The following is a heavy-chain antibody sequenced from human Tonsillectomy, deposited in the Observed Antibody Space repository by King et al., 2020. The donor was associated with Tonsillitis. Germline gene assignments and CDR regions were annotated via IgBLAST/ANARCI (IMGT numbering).Heavy chain of an antibody. CDR2: IDWDADK. CDR3: ARISNDFWSGFADY. V-gene: IGHV2-70*01. CDR1: GFSLTTSGMC. D-gene: IGHD3-3*01. Sequence: TLKESGPALVKPTQTLTLTCTFSGFSLTTSGMCVSWIRQPPGKALEWLALIDWDADKYYSTSLKTRLTISKDTSKNQVVLTMTNMDPVDTATYYCARISNDFWSGFADYWGRGTLVTVSS. J-gene: IGHJ4*02.